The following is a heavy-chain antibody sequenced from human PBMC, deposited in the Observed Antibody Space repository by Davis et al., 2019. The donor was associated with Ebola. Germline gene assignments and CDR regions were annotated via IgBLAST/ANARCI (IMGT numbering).Heavy chain of an antibody. J-gene: IGHJ4*02. D-gene: IGHD2-8*02. CDR1: GFTFSTYS. CDR3: ARELKILL. Sequence: GESLKISCAASGFTFSTYSMSWVRQAPGKGLEWVSSISSDSDYIYYADSAKGRFTISRDNAKNSLYLQMNSLRAEDTAVYYCARELKILLWGQGTLVTVSS. V-gene: IGHV3-21*04. CDR2: ISSDSDYI.